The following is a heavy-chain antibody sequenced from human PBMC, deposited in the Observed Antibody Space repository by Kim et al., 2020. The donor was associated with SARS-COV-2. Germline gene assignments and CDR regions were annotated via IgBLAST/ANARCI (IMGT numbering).Heavy chain of an antibody. J-gene: IGHJ6*02. CDR1: GFTFGDYA. CDR2: IRSKAYGGTT. CDR3: TREPIFYCSSTSCSPHYYYYYGMDV. Sequence: GGSLRLSCTASGFTFGDYAMSWVRQAPGKGLEWVGFIRSKAYGGTTEYAASVKGRFTISRDDSKSIAYLQMNSLKTEDTAVYYCTREPIFYCSSTSCSPHYYYYYGMDVWGQGTTVTVSS. D-gene: IGHD2-2*01. V-gene: IGHV3-49*04.